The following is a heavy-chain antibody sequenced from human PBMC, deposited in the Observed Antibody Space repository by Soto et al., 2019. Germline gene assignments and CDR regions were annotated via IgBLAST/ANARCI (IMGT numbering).Heavy chain of an antibody. Sequence: PSETLSLTCAVSGYSISSGYYWGWIRQPPGKGLEWIGSIYHSGSTYYNPSLKSRVTISVDTSKNQFSLKLSSVTAADTAVYYCARGAYYDFRSGLFAADNWFDPWGQGTLVTVSS. CDR2: IYHSGST. D-gene: IGHD3-3*01. CDR3: ARGAYYDFRSGLFAADNWFDP. V-gene: IGHV4-38-2*01. J-gene: IGHJ5*02. CDR1: GYSISSGYY.